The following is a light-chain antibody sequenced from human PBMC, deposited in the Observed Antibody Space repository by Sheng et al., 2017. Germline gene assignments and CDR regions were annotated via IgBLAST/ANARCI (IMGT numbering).Light chain of an antibody. V-gene: IGKV3D-20*02. J-gene: IGKJ5*01. CDR2: GAS. Sequence: NVLTQSPDTLSLSPGESATLSCRASHSVDTRFLAWYQQKPGQAPRLLIYGASSRATGIPDRFSGSGSGTDFTLTISRLEPEDFAVYYCQQRSNWPTFGQGTRLEIK. CDR1: HSVDTRF. CDR3: QQRSNWPT.